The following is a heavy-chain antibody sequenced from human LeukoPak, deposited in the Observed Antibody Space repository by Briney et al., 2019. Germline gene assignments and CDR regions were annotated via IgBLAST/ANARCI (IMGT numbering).Heavy chain of an antibody. V-gene: IGHV3-66*02. CDR1: GFTFSSYA. CDR3: ARVAASHGIDY. J-gene: IGHJ4*02. D-gene: IGHD6-13*01. CDR2: IYSGGST. Sequence: GGSLRLSCAASGFTFSSYAMSWVRQAPGKGLEWVSVIYSGGSTYYADSVKGRFTISRDNSKNTLYLQMNSLRAEDTAVYYCARVAASHGIDYWGQGTLVTVSS.